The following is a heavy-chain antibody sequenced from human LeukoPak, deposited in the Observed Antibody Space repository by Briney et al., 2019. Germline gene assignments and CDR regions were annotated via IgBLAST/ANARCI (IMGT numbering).Heavy chain of an antibody. J-gene: IGHJ4*02. CDR1: GGTFSSYA. CDR3: ARGGSGWATGFFDY. V-gene: IGHV1-18*01. Sequence: GASVKVSCKASGGTFSSYAISWVRQAPGQGLEWMGWISAYNGNTNYAQKLQGRVTMTTDTSTSTAYMELRSLRSDDTAVYYCARGGSGWATGFFDYWGQGTLVTVSS. CDR2: ISAYNGNT. D-gene: IGHD6-19*01.